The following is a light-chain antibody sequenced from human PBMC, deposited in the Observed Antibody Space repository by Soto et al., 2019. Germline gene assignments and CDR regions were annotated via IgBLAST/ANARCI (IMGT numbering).Light chain of an antibody. CDR1: QSVSSS. V-gene: IGKV3-15*01. CDR2: GAF. Sequence: EIVMTQSPATLSVSPGERATLSCRASQSVSSSLAWYQQRPGQAPRLLIYGAFTRATGIPARFSGSGSGTEFTLTISSLQSEDFAVYYCQQYNSWPPVTFGQGTRLEIK. J-gene: IGKJ5*01. CDR3: QQYNSWPPVT.